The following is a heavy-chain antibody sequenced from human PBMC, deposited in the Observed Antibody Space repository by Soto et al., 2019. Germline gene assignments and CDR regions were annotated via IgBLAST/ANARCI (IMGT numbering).Heavy chain of an antibody. CDR2: IYYSGST. CDR3: ARVVVTYPKGRQLNNWFDP. Sequence: SETLSLTCTVSGGSISIYYWSWIRHPPGKGLEWIGYIYYSGSTNYNPSLKSRVTISVDTSKNQFSLKLSSVTAADTAVYYCARVVVTYPKGRQLNNWFDPWGQGTLVTVSS. J-gene: IGHJ5*02. V-gene: IGHV4-59*01. D-gene: IGHD3-22*01. CDR1: GGSISIYY.